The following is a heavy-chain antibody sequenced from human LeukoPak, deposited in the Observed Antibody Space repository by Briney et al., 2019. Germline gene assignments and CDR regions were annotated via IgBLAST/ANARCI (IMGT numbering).Heavy chain of an antibody. CDR2: IYYSGST. CDR3: ARPVAGTNGWFDP. J-gene: IGHJ5*02. D-gene: IGHD6-19*01. V-gene: IGHV4-59*01. Sequence: SETLSLTCTVSGGSISSYYWSWIRQPPGKGLEWIGYIYYSGSTNYNPSLKSRVTISVDTSKNQFSLKLSSVTAADTAVYYCARPVAGTNGWFDPWGQGTLVTVSS. CDR1: GGSISSYY.